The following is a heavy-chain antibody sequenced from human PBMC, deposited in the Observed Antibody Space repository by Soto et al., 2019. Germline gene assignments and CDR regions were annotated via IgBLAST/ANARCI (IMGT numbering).Heavy chain of an antibody. CDR1: GYTFTSYG. CDR3: ARGPPSYYDSSGYYKYFDY. CDR2: ISAYNGNT. V-gene: IGHV1-18*01. D-gene: IGHD3-22*01. Sequence: QVQLVQSGAEVKKPGASVKVSCKASGYTFTSYGISWVRQAPGQGLEWMGWISAYNGNTNYAQKLQGRVTMTTDTTTSTAYMELRSLRSDDTAVYYCARGPPSYYDSSGYYKYFDYWGQGTLVTVSS. J-gene: IGHJ4*02.